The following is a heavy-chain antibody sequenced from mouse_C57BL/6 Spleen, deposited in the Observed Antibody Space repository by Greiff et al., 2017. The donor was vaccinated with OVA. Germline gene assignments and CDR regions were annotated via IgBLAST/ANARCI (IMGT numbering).Heavy chain of an antibody. CDR3: ARAYYSNYVYAMDY. J-gene: IGHJ4*01. CDR1: GFTFSDYG. Sequence: DVHLVESGGGLVKPGGSLKLSCAASGFTFSDYGMHWVRQAPEKGLEWVAYISSGSSTIYYADTVKGRFTISRDNAKNTLFLQMTSLRSEDTAMYYCARAYYSNYVYAMDYWGQGTSVTVSS. CDR2: ISSGSSTI. D-gene: IGHD2-5*01. V-gene: IGHV5-17*01.